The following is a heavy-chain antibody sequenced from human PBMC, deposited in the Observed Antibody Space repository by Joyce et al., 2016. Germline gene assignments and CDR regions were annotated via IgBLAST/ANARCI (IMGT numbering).Heavy chain of an antibody. CDR3: ARVDSTSSGPDY. Sequence: QVQLQESGPGLVQPSETLSLTCTVSGGSVSSASHYWRWIRQPPGKGLEWFGYIYYTGSTNYKPSLKSRVTISIDTSRSQFSRKVSSVTAADTAVYYCARVDSTSSGPDYWGQGTLVTVSS. V-gene: IGHV4-61*01. J-gene: IGHJ4*02. D-gene: IGHD2/OR15-2a*01. CDR1: GGSVSSASHY. CDR2: IYYTGST.